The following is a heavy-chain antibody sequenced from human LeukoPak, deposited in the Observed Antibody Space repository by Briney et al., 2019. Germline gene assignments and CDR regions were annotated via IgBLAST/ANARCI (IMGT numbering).Heavy chain of an antibody. CDR1: GFTFSSYS. CDR3: ARGVRYCTNGVCYGTFDI. V-gene: IGHV3-21*01. J-gene: IGHJ3*02. Sequence: GGSLRLSCAASGFTFSSYSMNWVRQAPGKGLEWVSSISSSSSYIYYADSVKGRFTISRDNAKNSLYLQMNSLRAEDTAVYYCARGVRYCTNGVCYGTFDIWGQGTMVTVSS. D-gene: IGHD2-8*01. CDR2: ISSSSSYI.